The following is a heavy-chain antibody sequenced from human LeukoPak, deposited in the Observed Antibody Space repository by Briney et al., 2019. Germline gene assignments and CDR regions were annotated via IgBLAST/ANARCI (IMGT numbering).Heavy chain of an antibody. V-gene: IGHV4-34*01. Sequence: SETLSLTCAVSGGSFSGYYWTWIRQPPGKGLEWIGEINHSGSANYNPSLKSRVTISVDTSKNQFSLKLSSVTAADTAVYYCARGGSSSSKRSFDYWGQGTLVTVSS. D-gene: IGHD6-6*01. CDR1: GGSFSGYY. CDR3: ARGGSSSSKRSFDY. CDR2: INHSGSA. J-gene: IGHJ4*02.